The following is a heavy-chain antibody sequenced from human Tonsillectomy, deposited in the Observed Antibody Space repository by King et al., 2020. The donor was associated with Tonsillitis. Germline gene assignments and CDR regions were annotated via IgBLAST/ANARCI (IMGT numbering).Heavy chain of an antibody. J-gene: IGHJ4*02. V-gene: IGHV1-46*01. CDR1: GYSFTSYY. Sequence: QLVQSGAEVKKPGASVKVSCKTSGYSFTSYYMHWVRQAPGQGLEWMGIINPSGGSTSYAQKFQGRVTMTRATSTSTVYMELSSLRSEDTAVYYCARDTAYGDYLADYWGQGTLVTVSS. CDR2: INPSGGST. CDR3: ARDTAYGDYLADY. D-gene: IGHD4-17*01.